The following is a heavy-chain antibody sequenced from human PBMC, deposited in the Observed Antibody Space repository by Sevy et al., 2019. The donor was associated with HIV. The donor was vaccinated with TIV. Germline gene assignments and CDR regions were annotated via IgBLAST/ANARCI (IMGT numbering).Heavy chain of an antibody. CDR3: ARLTTKPTSDLYGMDV. V-gene: IGHV1-2*02. D-gene: IGHD4-17*01. CDR1: GYMFTDYY. CDR2: INPDSGVT. J-gene: IGHJ6*02. Sequence: ASVKVSCKASGYMFTDYYIHWVRQAPGQGLEWMAWINPDSGVTNYAQRFQGEVTVTRDTSIKTAYMERSRLRSNDTAIYYCARLTTKPTSDLYGMDVWGQGTTVTVSS.